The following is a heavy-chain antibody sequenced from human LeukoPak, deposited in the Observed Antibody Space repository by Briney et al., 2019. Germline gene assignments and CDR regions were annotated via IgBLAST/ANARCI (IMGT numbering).Heavy chain of an antibody. J-gene: IGHJ5*02. Sequence: SETLSLTCAVYGGSFSGYYWSWIRQPPGKGLEWIGEINHSGSTNYNPSLKSRVTISVDTSKNQFSLKLSSVTAADTAVYYCARQCSSTSEEVWFAPGGQGTLVTVSS. CDR2: INHSGST. V-gene: IGHV4-34*01. CDR3: ARQCSSTSEEVWFAP. D-gene: IGHD2-2*01. CDR1: GGSFSGYY.